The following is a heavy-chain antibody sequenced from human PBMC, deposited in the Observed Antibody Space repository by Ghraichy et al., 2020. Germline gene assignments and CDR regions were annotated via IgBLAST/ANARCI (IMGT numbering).Heavy chain of an antibody. CDR2: MNPNSGNT. V-gene: IGHV1-8*01. D-gene: IGHD6-6*01. J-gene: IGHJ6*02. Sequence: SVKVSCKASGYTFTSYDINWVRQATGQGLEWMGWMNPNSGNTGYAQKFQGRVTMTRNTSISTAYMELSSLRSEDTAVYYCARGLYSSSYYYYYGMDVWGQGTTVTVSS. CDR1: GYTFTSYD. CDR3: ARGLYSSSYYYYYGMDV.